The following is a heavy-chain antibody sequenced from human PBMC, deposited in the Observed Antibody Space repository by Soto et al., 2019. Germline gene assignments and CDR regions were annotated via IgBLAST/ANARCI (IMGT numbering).Heavy chain of an antibody. J-gene: IGHJ4*02. V-gene: IGHV1-46*01. CDR2: INPSGGST. Sequence: ASVKVSCKASGYTFTSYYMHWVRQAPGQGLEWMGIINPSGGSTSYAQKFQGRVTMTRDTSTSTVYMELSSLRSEDTAVYYCARGYDSRGFSYGLPLFDSGGQGTRVQVSS. CDR1: GYTFTSYY. CDR3: ARGYDSRGFSYGLPLFDS. D-gene: IGHD3-22*01.